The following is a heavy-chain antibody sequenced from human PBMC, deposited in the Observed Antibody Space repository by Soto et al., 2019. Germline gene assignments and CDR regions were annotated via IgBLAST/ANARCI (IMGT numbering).Heavy chain of an antibody. CDR1: GFTFSSYA. V-gene: IGHV3-23*01. D-gene: IGHD1-26*01. CDR2: ISGSGGST. J-gene: IGHJ4*02. CDR3: AKGKELPVDYFDY. Sequence: EVQLLESGGGLVQPGGSLRLSCAASGFTFSSYAMSWVRHAPGKGLEWVSAISGSGGSTYYADSVKGRFTISRDNSKNTLYLQMNSLRAEDTAVYYWAKGKELPVDYFDYWGQGTLVTVSS.